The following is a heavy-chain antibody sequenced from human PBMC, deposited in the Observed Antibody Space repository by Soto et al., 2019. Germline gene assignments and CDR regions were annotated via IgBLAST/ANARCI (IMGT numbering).Heavy chain of an antibody. Sequence: QLQLQESGPGLVKPSETLSLTCTVSGGSISSSTYYWGWIRQPPGKGLEWIGSIYFRGSTYYNPSLKSRVTGTVDTSKKQFSLKLTPVTAADTAVYYCAREILTGYYPAGWFDPWGQGTLVTVSS. CDR3: AREILTGYYPAGWFDP. J-gene: IGHJ5*02. V-gene: IGHV4-39*02. CDR1: GGSISSSTYY. D-gene: IGHD3-9*01. CDR2: IYFRGST.